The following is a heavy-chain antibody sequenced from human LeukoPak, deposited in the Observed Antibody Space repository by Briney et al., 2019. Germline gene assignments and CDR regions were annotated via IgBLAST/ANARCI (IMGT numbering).Heavy chain of an antibody. D-gene: IGHD3-22*01. J-gene: IGHJ4*02. Sequence: PGGSLRLSCAASGFTFSSYSMKWVRQAPGKGLEWVSYISSGSTTIYYADSVKGRFTISRDNSKNTLYLQMNSLRAEDTAVYYCAKDPFHYDSSGYYFDYWGQGTLVTVSS. CDR3: AKDPFHYDSSGYYFDY. V-gene: IGHV3-48*01. CDR2: ISSGSTTI. CDR1: GFTFSSYS.